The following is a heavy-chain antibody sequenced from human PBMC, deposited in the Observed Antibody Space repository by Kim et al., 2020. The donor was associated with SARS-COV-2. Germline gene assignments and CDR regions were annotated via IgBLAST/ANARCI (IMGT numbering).Heavy chain of an antibody. CDR3: ARDLGYCSSTSCYMFGDVDY. Sequence: GGSLRLSCAASGFTFSSYAMHWVRQAPGKGLEWVAVISYDGSNKYYADSVKGRFTISRDNSKNTLYLQMNSLRAEDTAVYYCARDLGYCSSTSCYMFGDVDYWGRGTLVTVSS. D-gene: IGHD2-2*02. CDR1: GFTFSSYA. CDR2: ISYDGSNK. V-gene: IGHV3-30-3*01. J-gene: IGHJ4*02.